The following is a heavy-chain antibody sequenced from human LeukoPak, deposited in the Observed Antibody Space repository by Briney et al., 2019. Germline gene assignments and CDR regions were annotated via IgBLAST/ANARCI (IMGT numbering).Heavy chain of an antibody. CDR1: GGSISNYY. Sequence: PSETLSLTCTVSGGSISNYYWSWLRQPPGKGLEWVGYIYYSGSTKYNPSLKSRVTISVDTSKTPFSLKLSSVTAADTPVYFCARLRYYDSSGYWYYFDYWGQGTLVTVSS. D-gene: IGHD3-22*01. J-gene: IGHJ4*02. V-gene: IGHV4-59*08. CDR2: IYYSGST. CDR3: ARLRYYDSSGYWYYFDY.